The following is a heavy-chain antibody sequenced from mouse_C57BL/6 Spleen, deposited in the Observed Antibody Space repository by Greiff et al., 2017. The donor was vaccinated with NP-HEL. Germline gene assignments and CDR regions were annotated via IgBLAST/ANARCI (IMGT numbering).Heavy chain of an antibody. CDR3: ARAITTVVATDFDC. D-gene: IGHD1-1*01. Sequence: VQLQQPGAELVMPGASVKLSCKASGYTFTSYWMHWVKQRPGQGLEWIGEIDPSDSYTNYNQKFKGKSTLTVDKSSSTAYMQLSSLTSEDSAVYYCARAITTVVATDFDCWGQGATLTVSS. CDR2: IDPSDSYT. V-gene: IGHV1-69*01. J-gene: IGHJ2*01. CDR1: GYTFTSYW.